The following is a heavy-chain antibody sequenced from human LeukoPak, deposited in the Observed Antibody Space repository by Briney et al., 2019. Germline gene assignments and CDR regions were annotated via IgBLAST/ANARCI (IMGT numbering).Heavy chain of an antibody. CDR3: ARVQRELMWYHFGY. V-gene: IGHV3-20*04. CDR1: GFTFDDYG. CDR2: INWNGGST. J-gene: IGHJ4*02. Sequence: GGSLRLSCAASGFTFDDYGMSWVRQAPGKGLEWVSGINWNGGSTGYADSVKGRFTISRDNAKNSLYLQMNSLRVEDTALYYCARVQRELMWYHFGYWGQGTLVTVSS. D-gene: IGHD1-1*01.